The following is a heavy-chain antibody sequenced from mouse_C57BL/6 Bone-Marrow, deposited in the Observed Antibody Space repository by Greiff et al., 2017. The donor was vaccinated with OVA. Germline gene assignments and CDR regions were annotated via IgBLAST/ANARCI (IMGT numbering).Heavy chain of an antibody. Sequence: VQLQESGAELARPGASVKLSCKASGYTFTSYGISWVKQRTGQGLEWIGEIYPRSGNTYYNEKFKGKATLTADKSSSTAYMELRSLTSEDSAVYFCAGGYDVEGFAYWGQGTLVTVSA. V-gene: IGHV1-81*01. D-gene: IGHD2-2*01. J-gene: IGHJ3*01. CDR1: GYTFTSYG. CDR3: AGGYDVEGFAY. CDR2: IYPRSGNT.